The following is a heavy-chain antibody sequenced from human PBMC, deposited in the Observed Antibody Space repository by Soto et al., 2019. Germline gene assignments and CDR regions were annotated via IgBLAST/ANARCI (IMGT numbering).Heavy chain of an antibody. CDR3: AKDRRWDYYDSSGLFDY. CDR1: GFTFSVYG. Sequence: GGSLRLSCVASGFTFSVYGMHWVRQAPGKGLEWVAVISYDGTHKYYADSVKGRFTISRDNSKNTLYLQMNSLRAEDTAVYYCAKDRRWDYYDSSGLFDYWGQGTLVTVSS. D-gene: IGHD3-22*01. V-gene: IGHV3-30*18. CDR2: ISYDGTHK. J-gene: IGHJ4*02.